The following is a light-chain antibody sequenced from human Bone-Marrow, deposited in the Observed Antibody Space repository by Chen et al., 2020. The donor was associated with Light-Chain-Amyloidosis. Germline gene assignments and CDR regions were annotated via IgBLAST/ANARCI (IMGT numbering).Light chain of an antibody. J-gene: IGLJ3*02. CDR1: SGSIATNY. V-gene: IGLV6-57*01. CDR2: EDD. CDR3: QSYQGSSQGV. Sequence: NFMLTQPHSVSESPGKTVIISCTRSSGSIATNYVQWSQQRPGSSPTTVIYEDDQRPSGVPERFSGSIDSSSNSASLTSSGLKTEDEADYYCQSYQGSSQGVFGGGTKLTVL.